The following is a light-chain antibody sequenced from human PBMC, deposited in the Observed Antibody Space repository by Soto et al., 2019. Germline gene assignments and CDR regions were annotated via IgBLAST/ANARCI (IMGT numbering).Light chain of an antibody. V-gene: IGKV3-20*01. J-gene: IGKJ2*01. CDR2: GAS. CDR3: QQYGSSPPYT. CDR1: HSVSSSY. Sequence: EIVLTQSPGTLSLSPGERATLSCRASHSVSSSYLAWYRQKPGQAPRLLIYGASSRATGIPDRFSGRGSGTDFTLTTSRLEPEDFAVYYCQQYGSSPPYTFGQGTKLEIK.